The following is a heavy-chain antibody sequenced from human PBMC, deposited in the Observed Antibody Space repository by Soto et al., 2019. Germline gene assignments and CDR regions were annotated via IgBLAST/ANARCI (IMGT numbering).Heavy chain of an antibody. D-gene: IGHD4-17*01. CDR3: AKDETTVNLD. CDR1: GFTFSSYA. V-gene: IGHV3-23*01. CDR2: ISGSGGST. J-gene: IGHJ4*02. Sequence: GGSLRLSCAASGFTFSSYAMRWVRQATGKGLEWVSAISGSGGSTYYADSVKGRLTITRDNSKNTLYLQMNSLRAEDTAVYYCAKDETTVNLDWGQGTLVTVSS.